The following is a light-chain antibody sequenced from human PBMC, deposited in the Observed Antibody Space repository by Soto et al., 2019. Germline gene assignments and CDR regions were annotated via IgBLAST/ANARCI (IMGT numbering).Light chain of an antibody. Sequence: DIQVTQSPATLSAFVGDRVTISCRARQRIGTWLAWYQQKPGKAPKLLIYDASTLESGVPSRFSGSGSGTEFTLTISSLRPEDVATYYCQEYNSYPVSFGQGTRLEIK. CDR3: QEYNSYPVS. CDR1: QRIGTW. V-gene: IGKV1-5*01. J-gene: IGKJ5*01. CDR2: DAS.